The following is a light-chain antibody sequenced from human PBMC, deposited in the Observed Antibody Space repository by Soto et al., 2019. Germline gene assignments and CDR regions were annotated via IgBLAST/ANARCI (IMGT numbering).Light chain of an antibody. Sequence: DIQMTQSPSSVSASVGDRVTITCRASQGVNNWLAWYQKKPGKAPELLVYEASSLHSGVPSRFSGSGSGTDFTLTISSLQPADFATYYCQQANSFPLTFGGGTKVEVQ. CDR1: QGVNNW. CDR3: QQANSFPLT. V-gene: IGKV1-12*01. CDR2: EAS. J-gene: IGKJ4*01.